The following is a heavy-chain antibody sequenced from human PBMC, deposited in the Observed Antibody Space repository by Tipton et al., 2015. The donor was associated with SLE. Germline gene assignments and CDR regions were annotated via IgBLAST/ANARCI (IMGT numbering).Heavy chain of an antibody. CDR2: ISYDGSNK. CDR1: GFS. Sequence: SLRLSCAAFGFSMHWVRQAPGKGLEWVAVISYDGSNKYYADSVKGRFTISRDNSKNTLYLQMNSLRAEDTAVYYCAADLLNAFDNWGQGTMVTVSS. J-gene: IGHJ3*02. V-gene: IGHV3-30*04. D-gene: IGHD3-10*01. CDR3: AADLLNAFDN.